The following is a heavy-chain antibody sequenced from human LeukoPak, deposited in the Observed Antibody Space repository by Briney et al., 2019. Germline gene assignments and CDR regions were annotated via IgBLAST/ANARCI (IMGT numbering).Heavy chain of an antibody. CDR2: IYASGTT. CDR3: AKRMGE. J-gene: IGHJ4*02. CDR1: GGSISSDY. V-gene: IGHV4-4*07. Sequence: SETLSLTCTVSGGSISSDYWSWIQQPAGKGLEWIGRIYASGTTNYNPSLKSRLTMSVDTSKNQFSLKLRSVTAADTAVYYCAKRMGEWGQGTLVTVSS. D-gene: IGHD3-16*01.